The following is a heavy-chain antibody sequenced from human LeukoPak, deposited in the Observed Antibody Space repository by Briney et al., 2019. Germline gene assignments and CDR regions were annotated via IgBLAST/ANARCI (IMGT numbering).Heavy chain of an antibody. Sequence: GGSLRLSCAASGFTFDDYGMSWVRQAPGKGLEWVSGINWNGGSTGYADSAKGRFTTSRDNAKNSLYLRMNSLRAEDTALYYCARIALTGTTPYYFDYWGQGTLVTVSS. D-gene: IGHD1-7*01. CDR2: INWNGGST. V-gene: IGHV3-20*04. CDR1: GFTFDDYG. CDR3: ARIALTGTTPYYFDY. J-gene: IGHJ4*02.